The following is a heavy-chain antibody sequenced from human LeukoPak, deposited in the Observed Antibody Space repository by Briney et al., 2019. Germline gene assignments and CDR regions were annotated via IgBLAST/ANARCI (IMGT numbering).Heavy chain of an antibody. CDR1: GFTFNSYW. V-gene: IGHV3-7*01. J-gene: IGHJ4*02. CDR3: ARAGSSGRRGLDY. CDR2: IKQDGAEK. D-gene: IGHD3-22*01. Sequence: GGSLRLSWAAAGFTFNSYWMNWVRQAPGKGLEWVANIKQDGAEKYYVDSVKGRFTISRDNAKSSLYLQMNSLRAEDTAVYYCARAGSSGRRGLDYWGQGTLVTVSS.